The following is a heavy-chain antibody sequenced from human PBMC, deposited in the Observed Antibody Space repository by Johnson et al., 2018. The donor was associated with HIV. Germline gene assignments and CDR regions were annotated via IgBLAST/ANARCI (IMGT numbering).Heavy chain of an antibody. Sequence: MQLVESGGGLIQPGGSQRLSCAASGFTVSSNYMSWVRQAPGKGLEWVSVIYSGGSTYYADSVKGRFTISRDNSKNTLYLQMNSLRAEDTAVYYCARDRVAAAVDAFDIWGQGTMVTVSS. D-gene: IGHD6-13*01. CDR2: IYSGGST. V-gene: IGHV3-53*01. CDR1: GFTVSSNY. CDR3: ARDRVAAAVDAFDI. J-gene: IGHJ3*02.